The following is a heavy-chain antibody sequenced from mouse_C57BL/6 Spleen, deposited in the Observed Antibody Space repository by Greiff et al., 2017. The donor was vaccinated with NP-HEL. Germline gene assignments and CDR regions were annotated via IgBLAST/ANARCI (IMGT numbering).Heavy chain of an antibody. Sequence: QVQLQQSGAELAKPGASVKLSCKASGYTFTSYWMHWVKQRPGQGLEWIGYINPSSGYTKYNQKFKDKATLTADKSSSTAYMQLSSLTYEDSAVYYCARGGTTVDGGFAYWGQWTLVTVAA. CDR2: INPSSGYT. J-gene: IGHJ3*01. D-gene: IGHD1-1*01. V-gene: IGHV1-7*01. CDR1: GYTFTSYW. CDR3: ARGGTTVDGGFAY.